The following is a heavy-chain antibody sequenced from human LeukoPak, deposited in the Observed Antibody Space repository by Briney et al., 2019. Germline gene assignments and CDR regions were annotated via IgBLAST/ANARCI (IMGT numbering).Heavy chain of an antibody. J-gene: IGHJ4*02. V-gene: IGHV1-2*02. Sequence: VASVKVSRKASGYTFTGYYMHWVRQAPGQGLEWMGWINPNSGGTNYAQKFQGRVTMTRDTSISTAYMELSRLRSDDTAVYYCARLPVAGMDFDYWGQGTLVTVSS. CDR3: ARLPVAGMDFDY. D-gene: IGHD6-19*01. CDR1: GYTFTGYY. CDR2: INPNSGGT.